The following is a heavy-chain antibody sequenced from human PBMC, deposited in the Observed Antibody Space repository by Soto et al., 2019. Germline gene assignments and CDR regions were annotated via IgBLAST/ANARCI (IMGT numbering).Heavy chain of an antibody. D-gene: IGHD6-13*01. CDR1: GGSISSSNW. CDR3: ARDRSSSSWYYFDY. J-gene: IGHJ4*02. Sequence: PSETLSLTCAVSGGSISSSNWWRWVRQPPGKGLEWIGEIYHSGSTNYNPSLKSRVTISVDKSKNQFSLKLSSVTAADTAVYYCARDRSSSSWYYFDYWGQGTLVTVSS. V-gene: IGHV4-4*02. CDR2: IYHSGST.